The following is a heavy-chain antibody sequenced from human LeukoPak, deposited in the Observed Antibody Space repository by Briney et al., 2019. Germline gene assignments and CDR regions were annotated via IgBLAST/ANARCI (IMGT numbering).Heavy chain of an antibody. CDR1: GFTFNTYT. Sequence: PGGSLRLSCAASGFTFNTYTMNWVRQAPGKGLEWVSSITGSSSYIYYADSVKGRFTISRDNAKNSLYLQMNSLRAEDTAVYYCARGGGSCDYWGQGTLVTVSS. D-gene: IGHD2-15*01. J-gene: IGHJ4*02. CDR3: ARGGGSCDY. V-gene: IGHV3-21*01. CDR2: ITGSSSYI.